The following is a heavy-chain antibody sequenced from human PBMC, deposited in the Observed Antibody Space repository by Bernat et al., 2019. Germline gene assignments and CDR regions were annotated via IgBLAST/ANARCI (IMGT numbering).Heavy chain of an antibody. CDR1: GYTFTSYG. J-gene: IGHJ6*02. D-gene: IGHD6-13*01. Sequence: QVQLVQSGAEVKKPGASVKVSCKASGYTFTSYGISWVRQAPGQGLEWMGWISAYNGNTNYAQKLQGRVTMTTDTSTGTAYMELGSLRSDDTAVYYCARLQGIAAAGTPYYYGMDVWGQGTTVTVSS. V-gene: IGHV1-18*01. CDR2: ISAYNGNT. CDR3: ARLQGIAAAGTPYYYGMDV.